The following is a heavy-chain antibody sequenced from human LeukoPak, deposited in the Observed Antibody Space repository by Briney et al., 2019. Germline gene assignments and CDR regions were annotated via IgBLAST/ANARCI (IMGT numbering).Heavy chain of an antibody. V-gene: IGHV4-59*01. D-gene: IGHD1-7*01. CDR3: ARGSRELYYFDY. CDR1: GGSISSYY. Sequence: PSETLSLTCTVSGGSISSYYWSWIRQPPGKGLEWIGYIYYSGSTKYNPSLKSRVTISVDASKTHFSLKLNSVTAADTAVYYCARGSRELYYFDYWGQGTLVTVSS. CDR2: IYYSGST. J-gene: IGHJ4*02.